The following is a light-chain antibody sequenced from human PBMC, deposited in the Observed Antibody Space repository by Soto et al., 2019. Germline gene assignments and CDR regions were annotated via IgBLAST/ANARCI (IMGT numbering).Light chain of an antibody. CDR3: QQYNNWPPWT. Sequence: EIVMTQSPATLSGSPGERGTLSCRASQSVSSNLAWYQQEPGQAPRLLIYGASTRATGIPARFSGSGSGTEFTLTISSLQSEDFAVYYCQQYNNWPPWTFGQGTKVDIK. J-gene: IGKJ1*01. CDR2: GAS. V-gene: IGKV3-15*01. CDR1: QSVSSN.